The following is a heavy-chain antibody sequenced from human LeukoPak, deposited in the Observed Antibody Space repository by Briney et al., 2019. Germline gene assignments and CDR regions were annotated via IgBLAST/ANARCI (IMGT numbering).Heavy chain of an antibody. CDR1: GGSFSGYY. J-gene: IGHJ4*02. CDR2: INHSGST. V-gene: IGHV4-34*01. Sequence: SETLSLTCAVYGGSFSGYYWSWIRQPPGKGLEWIGEINHSGSTNYNPSLKSRVTISVDTSKDQFSLKMSPAIAADTAVYYCARVGTSGYHFFVDYWGQGILVTVSS. D-gene: IGHD3-22*01. CDR3: ARVGTSGYHFFVDY.